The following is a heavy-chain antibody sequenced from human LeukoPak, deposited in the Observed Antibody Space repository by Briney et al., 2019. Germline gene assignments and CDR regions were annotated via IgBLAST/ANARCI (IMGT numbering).Heavy chain of an antibody. V-gene: IGHV3-66*01. Sequence: GGSLRLSCAASGFTVSSNYMSWVRQAPGKGLEWVSVIYSGGSTYYADSVKGRFTISRDNSKNTLYLQMNSLRAEDTAVYYCAKDSRTVTTYAFDIWGQGTMVTVSS. CDR2: IYSGGST. CDR3: AKDSRTVTTYAFDI. J-gene: IGHJ3*02. CDR1: GFTVSSNY. D-gene: IGHD4-11*01.